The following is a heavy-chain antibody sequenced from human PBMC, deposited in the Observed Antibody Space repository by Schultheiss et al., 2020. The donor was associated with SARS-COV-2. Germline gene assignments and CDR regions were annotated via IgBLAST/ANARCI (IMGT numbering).Heavy chain of an antibody. CDR3: ARDRSYIRVATIYNWFDP. Sequence: SETLSLTCAVSGGSISSSNWWSWVRQPPGKGLEWIGEIYHSGSTNYNPSLKSRVTISVDTSKNQFSLKLSSVTAADTAVYYCARDRSYIRVATIYNWFDPWGQGTLVTVSS. D-gene: IGHD5-12*01. V-gene: IGHV4-4*02. J-gene: IGHJ5*02. CDR1: GGSISSSNW. CDR2: IYHSGST.